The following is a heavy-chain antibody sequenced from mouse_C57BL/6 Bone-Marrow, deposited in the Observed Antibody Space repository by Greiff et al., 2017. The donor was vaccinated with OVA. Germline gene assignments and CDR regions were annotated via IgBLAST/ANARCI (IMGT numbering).Heavy chain of an antibody. V-gene: IGHV1-55*01. Sequence: QVQLQQPGAELVKPGASVKMSCKASGYTFTSYWITWVKQRPGQGLEWIGDIYPGSGSTNYNEKFKSKATLTVDTSSSTAYMQLSSLTTEDSAVYYCATGGDYYAMDYWGQGTTVTVSS. CDR1: GYTFTSYW. CDR2: IYPGSGST. D-gene: IGHD3-1*01. J-gene: IGHJ4*01. CDR3: ATGGDYYAMDY.